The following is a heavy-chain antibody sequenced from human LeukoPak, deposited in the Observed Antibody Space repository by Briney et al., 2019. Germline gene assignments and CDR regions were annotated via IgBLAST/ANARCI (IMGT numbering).Heavy chain of an antibody. J-gene: IGHJ3*02. CDR2: IIPMFGTS. CDR1: GGTFSRHA. Sequence: SVKVSCKASGGTFSRHAISWVRQAPGQGLEWMGGIIPMFGTSNYAQKFQGRVTITADKSTSTAYMELRSLRSEDTAVYYCARVGPELGAFDIWGQGTMVTVSS. V-gene: IGHV1-69*06. CDR3: ARVGPELGAFDI. D-gene: IGHD6-13*01.